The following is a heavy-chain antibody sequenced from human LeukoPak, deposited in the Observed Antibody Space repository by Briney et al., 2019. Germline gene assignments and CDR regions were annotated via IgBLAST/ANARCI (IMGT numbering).Heavy chain of an antibody. CDR3: AKVRYCSGGSCYPNWFDP. Sequence: PGRSLRLSCAASGFTFSSYAMSWVRQAPGKGLEWVSAISGSGGSTYYADSVKGRFTISRDNSKNTLYLQMNSLRAEDTAVYYCAKVRYCSGGSCYPNWFDPWGQGTLVTVSS. CDR1: GFTFSSYA. V-gene: IGHV3-23*01. CDR2: ISGSGGST. J-gene: IGHJ5*02. D-gene: IGHD2-15*01.